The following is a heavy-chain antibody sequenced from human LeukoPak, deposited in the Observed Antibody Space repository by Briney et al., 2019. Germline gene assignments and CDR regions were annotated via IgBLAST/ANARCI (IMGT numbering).Heavy chain of an antibody. D-gene: IGHD3-22*01. CDR2: ISSSGSTI. CDR1: GFTFSDYY. V-gene: IGHV3-11*04. CDR3: ARATYYYDSSGYYLPETKQLFDY. J-gene: IGHJ4*02. Sequence: GGSLRLSCAASGFTFSDYYMSWIRQAPGKGLEWVSYISSSGSTIYYADSVKGRFTISRDNAKNSLYLQMNSLRAEDTAVYYCARATYYYDSSGYYLPETKQLFDYWGQGTLVTVSS.